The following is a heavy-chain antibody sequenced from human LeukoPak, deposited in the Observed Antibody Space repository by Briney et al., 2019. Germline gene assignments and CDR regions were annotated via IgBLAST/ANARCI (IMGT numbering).Heavy chain of an antibody. V-gene: IGHV3-21*01. J-gene: IGHJ4*02. CDR2: ISSSSGYI. CDR3: ARVVVSSGSLDY. CDR1: GFTFSSYT. D-gene: IGHD3-10*01. Sequence: GGSLRHSCAASGFTFSSYTMNWVRQAPGKGLEWVSSISSSSGYIYYAESVKGRSTISRDNARNSLYLQMNSLRAEDTAVYYCARVVVSSGSLDYWGQGTLVTVSS.